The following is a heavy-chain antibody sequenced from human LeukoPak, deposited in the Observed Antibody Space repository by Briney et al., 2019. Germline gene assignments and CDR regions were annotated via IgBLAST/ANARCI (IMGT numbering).Heavy chain of an antibody. Sequence: SETLSLTCAVYGGSFSGYYWSWIRQPPGKGLEWIGEINHSGSTYFNPSLKSRVTISVDSSKNQFSLKLTSVTAADTAVYYCATLGEYYDSSGYYYNWGQGTLVTVSS. CDR3: ATLGEYYDSSGYYYN. V-gene: IGHV4-34*01. CDR2: INHSGST. D-gene: IGHD3-22*01. CDR1: GGSFSGYY. J-gene: IGHJ4*02.